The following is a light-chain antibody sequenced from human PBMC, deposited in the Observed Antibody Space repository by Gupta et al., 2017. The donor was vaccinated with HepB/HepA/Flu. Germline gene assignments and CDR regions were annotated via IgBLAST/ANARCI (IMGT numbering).Light chain of an antibody. Sequence: VLTQSPAFQSVSPEGKVTITCRASQSVGTDLHWYRQKPGQSPMLLIKFASQSLSGVPPRIIGSGSGTYFTPTISSPRAEDAATYYCHQSDVLPLTFGGGTKVEIK. J-gene: IGKJ4*01. CDR2: FAS. CDR1: QSVGTD. V-gene: IGKV6-21*01. CDR3: HQSDVLPLT.